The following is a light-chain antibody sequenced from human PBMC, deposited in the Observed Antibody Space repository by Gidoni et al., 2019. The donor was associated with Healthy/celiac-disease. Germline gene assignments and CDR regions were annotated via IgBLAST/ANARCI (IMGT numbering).Light chain of an antibody. CDR2: GNS. V-gene: IGLV1-40*01. CDR1: SSNIGAGYD. Sequence: QSVLTPPPSVSGAPGPRVTISCTGSSSNIGAGYDVHWYQQLPGTAPKLLIYGNSNRPSGVPDRFSGAKSGTSASLAITGRQAEDEADYYCQSYDRSRLYVFGTGTKVTVL. CDR3: QSYDRSRLYV. J-gene: IGLJ1*01.